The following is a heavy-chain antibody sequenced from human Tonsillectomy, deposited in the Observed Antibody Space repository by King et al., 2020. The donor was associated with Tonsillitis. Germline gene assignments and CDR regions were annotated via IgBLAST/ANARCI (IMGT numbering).Heavy chain of an antibody. Sequence: QLVQSGAEVKKPGSSVKVSCKASGGTFSSYGISWVRQAPGQGLEWVVVIIPIFGAANYAQRFQDRFTITADESTSTAHMELSSLRSEDTAMYYCATEAAGIFGVVWGQGTLVIVSS. D-gene: IGHD3-3*01. V-gene: IGHV1-69*01. CDR1: GGTFSSYG. CDR3: ATEAAGIFGVV. J-gene: IGHJ4*02. CDR2: IIPIFGAA.